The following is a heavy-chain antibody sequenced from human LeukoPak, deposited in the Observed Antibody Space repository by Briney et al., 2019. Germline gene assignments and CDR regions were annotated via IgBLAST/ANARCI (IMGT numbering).Heavy chain of an antibody. CDR1: GGSISSYY. J-gene: IGHJ6*03. Sequence: SETLSFTCTVSGGSISSYYWSWIRQPPGKGLEWIGYIYYSGSTNYNPSLKSRVTISVDTSKNQFSLKLSSVTAADTAVYYCARFSIAAAGHYYYYYMDVWGKGTTVTVSS. D-gene: IGHD6-13*01. CDR3: ARFSIAAAGHYYYYYMDV. CDR2: IYYSGST. V-gene: IGHV4-59*01.